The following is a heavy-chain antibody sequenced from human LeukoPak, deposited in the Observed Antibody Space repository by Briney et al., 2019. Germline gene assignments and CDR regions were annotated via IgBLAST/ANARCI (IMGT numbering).Heavy chain of an antibody. CDR1: GDSMRSFY. J-gene: IGHJ4*02. V-gene: IGHV4-4*07. D-gene: IGHD3-22*01. Sequence: PSETLSLTCTVSGDSMRSFYWSFIRQPAGKGLEWIGRIHTSGTTWYNASLKSRVAMSVDTSKNQFSLRLTSVTAADTAVYYCAREGGDSSGYKRGFWWRSLKTFDYWGQGTLVTVSS. CDR2: IHTSGTT. CDR3: AREGGDSSGYKRGFWWRSLKTFDY.